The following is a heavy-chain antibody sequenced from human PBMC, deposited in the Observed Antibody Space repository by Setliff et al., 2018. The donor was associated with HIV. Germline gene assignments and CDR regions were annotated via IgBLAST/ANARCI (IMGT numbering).Heavy chain of an antibody. V-gene: IGHV4-61*02. CDR2: IYTSGST. Sequence: TLSLTCTVSGGSISSGSYYWSWIRQPAGKGLEWIGRIYTSGSTNYNPSLKSRVTISVDTSKNQFSLELSSVTAADTAVYYCARDNYDYVWGSYRYSLDYWGQGTLVTVSS. CDR3: ARDNYDYVWGSYRYSLDY. J-gene: IGHJ4*02. D-gene: IGHD3-16*02. CDR1: GGSISSGSYY.